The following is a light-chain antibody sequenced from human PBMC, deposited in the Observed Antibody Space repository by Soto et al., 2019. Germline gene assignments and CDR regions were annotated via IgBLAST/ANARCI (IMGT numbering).Light chain of an antibody. J-gene: IGKJ1*01. V-gene: IGKV4-1*01. CDR1: QSVLYSSNNKNY. CDR2: WAS. CDR3: QQYCSTPWT. Sequence: DIVMTQSPDSLAVSLGERATINCKSSQSVLYSSNNKNYLAWYQQKPGQPPKPLIYWASTRESGVPDRFSGSGSGTDFTLTISSLQAEDVAVYYCQQYCSTPWTFGQGTKVEIK.